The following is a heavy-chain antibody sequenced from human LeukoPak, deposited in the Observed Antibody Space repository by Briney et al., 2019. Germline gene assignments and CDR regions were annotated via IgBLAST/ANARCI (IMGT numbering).Heavy chain of an antibody. CDR1: GSIFTSYW. CDR2: IDPSDSYT. Sequence: RPGASLVISCKGSGSIFTSYWISGVRPLPGKGEEWMGRIDPSDSYTNYSPSFQGHVTISADKSISTAYLQWSSLKASDTAMYYCARGVVAAHPDYWGQGTLVTVSS. J-gene: IGHJ4*02. D-gene: IGHD2-15*01. CDR3: ARGVVAAHPDY. V-gene: IGHV5-10-1*01.